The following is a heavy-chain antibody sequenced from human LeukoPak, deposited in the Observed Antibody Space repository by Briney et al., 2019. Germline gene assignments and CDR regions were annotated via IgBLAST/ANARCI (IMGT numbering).Heavy chain of an antibody. D-gene: IGHD6-13*01. CDR2: IWYDGSNK. Sequence: PGGSLRLSCAASGFTFGSYGMDWVRQAPGKGLEWVAVIWYDGSNKYYADSVKGRFTISRDNSKNTLYLQMNSLRTGDTAVYYCARRAAARYDAFDIWGQGTMVTVSS. CDR3: ARRAAARYDAFDI. J-gene: IGHJ3*02. CDR1: GFTFGSYG. V-gene: IGHV3-33*01.